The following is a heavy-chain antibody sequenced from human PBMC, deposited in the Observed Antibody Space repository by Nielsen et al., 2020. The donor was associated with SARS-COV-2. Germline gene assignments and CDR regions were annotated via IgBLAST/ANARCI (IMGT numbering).Heavy chain of an antibody. CDR3: AHRLATVGIAAAGLFDP. CDR2: IYWNDDK. D-gene: IGHD6-13*01. V-gene: IGHV2-5*01. J-gene: IGHJ5*02. CDR1: GFSLSTSGVG. Sequence: SGPTLVKPTRTLTLTCTFSGFSLSTSGVGVGWIRQPPGKALEWLALIYWNDDKRYSPSLKSRLTITKDTSKNQVVLTMTNMDPVDTATYYCAHRLATVGIAAAGLFDPWGQGTLVTVSS.